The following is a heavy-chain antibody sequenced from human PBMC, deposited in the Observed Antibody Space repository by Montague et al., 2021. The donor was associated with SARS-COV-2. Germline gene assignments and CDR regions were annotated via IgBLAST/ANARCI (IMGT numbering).Heavy chain of an antibody. V-gene: IGHV4-59*11. D-gene: IGHD3-10*01. CDR3: ARAVSVRRAVNWFDP. CDR1: GGSMGDHY. J-gene: IGHJ5*02. Sequence: SETLSLTCTVSGGSMGDHYWAWIRQPPGKGLEWLAYIYYSGGINSNASLKSRVSMSVDTSKNQFSLKLTSVTAADTAVYYCARAVSVRRAVNWFDPWGQGTLVTVPS. CDR2: IYYSGGI.